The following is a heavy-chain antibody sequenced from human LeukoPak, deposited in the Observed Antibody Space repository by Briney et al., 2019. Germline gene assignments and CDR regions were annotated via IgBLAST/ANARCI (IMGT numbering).Heavy chain of an antibody. CDR1: GYTLTELS. CDR3: AGYGDRQGYFDY. Sequence: ASVKVSCKVSGYTLTELSMHWVRQAPGKGLEWMGGFDPEDGETIYAQKFQGRVTMTEDTSTDTAYMELSSLRSEDTAVYYCAGYGDRQGYFDYWGQGTLVTVSS. CDR2: FDPEDGET. V-gene: IGHV1-24*01. D-gene: IGHD4-17*01. J-gene: IGHJ4*02.